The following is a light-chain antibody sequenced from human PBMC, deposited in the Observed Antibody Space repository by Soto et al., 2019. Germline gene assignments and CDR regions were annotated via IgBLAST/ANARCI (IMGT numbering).Light chain of an antibody. J-gene: IGLJ3*02. CDR1: SSDVGGYNY. V-gene: IGLV2-14*01. Sequence: QSALTQPASVSGSPGQSITISCAGTSSDVGGYNYVSWYQHHPGKAPKVMIYEVSNRPSGVSNRFSGSKSGNTASLTISGLQAEDEAEYYCCSCTNINTLVFGGGTKLTVL. CDR2: EVS. CDR3: CSCTNINTLV.